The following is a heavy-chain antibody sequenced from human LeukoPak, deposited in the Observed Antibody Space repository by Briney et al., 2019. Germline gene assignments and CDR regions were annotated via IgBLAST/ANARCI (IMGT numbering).Heavy chain of an antibody. V-gene: IGHV4-4*02. CDR3: ARRIPYRQQLVFNPPYNWFDP. J-gene: IGHJ5*02. CDR1: GGSISSSNW. Sequence: SETLSLTCAVSGGSISSSNWWSWVRQPPGKGLEWIGEINHSGSTNYNPSLQSRVTISVDTSKNQFSLKLSSVTAADTAVYYCARRIPYRQQLVFNPPYNWFDPWGQGTLVTVSS. CDR2: INHSGST. D-gene: IGHD6-13*01.